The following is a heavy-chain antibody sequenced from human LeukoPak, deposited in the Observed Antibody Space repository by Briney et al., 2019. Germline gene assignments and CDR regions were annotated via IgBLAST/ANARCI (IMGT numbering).Heavy chain of an antibody. J-gene: IGHJ4*02. V-gene: IGHV3-7*01. CDR1: GFTFSSYW. CDR2: IKQDGSEK. CDR3: ARDLGPYDSSGSVDY. D-gene: IGHD3-22*01. Sequence: GGSLRLSCAASGFTFSSYWMSWVRQAPGKGLEWVANIKQDGSEKYYVDSVKGRFTISRDNSKNTLYLQMNSLRAEDTAVYYCARDLGPYDSSGSVDYWGQGTLVTVSS.